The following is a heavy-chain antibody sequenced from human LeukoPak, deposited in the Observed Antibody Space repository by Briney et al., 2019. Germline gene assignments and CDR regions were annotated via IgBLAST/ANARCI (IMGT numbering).Heavy chain of an antibody. CDR3: ASGAQSDY. J-gene: IGHJ4*02. D-gene: IGHD1-26*01. Sequence: AGGSLRLSCAASGFTFSTYAMSWVRQAPGKGLEWVSGISDSGGTTYYADSVKGRFTISRDNAKNSLYLQMNSLRVEDTALYYCASGAQSDYWGQGTLVTVSS. V-gene: IGHV3-23*01. CDR1: GFTFSTYA. CDR2: ISDSGGTT.